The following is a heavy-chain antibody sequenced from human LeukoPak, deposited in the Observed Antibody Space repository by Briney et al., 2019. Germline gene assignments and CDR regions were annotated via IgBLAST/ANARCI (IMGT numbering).Heavy chain of an antibody. Sequence: PGGSLRLSCAASGFSFASYGMNWVRQAPGKGLEWVSHIASDGHVETYVDSVRGRFTMSRDNAKDLLFLQMNGLRAEDTAVYCCARDTLNGPFVISLDYWGQGALVTVSS. CDR3: ARDTLNGPFVISLDY. CDR1: GFSFASYG. CDR2: IASDGHVE. D-gene: IGHD3-9*01. V-gene: IGHV3-48*03. J-gene: IGHJ4*02.